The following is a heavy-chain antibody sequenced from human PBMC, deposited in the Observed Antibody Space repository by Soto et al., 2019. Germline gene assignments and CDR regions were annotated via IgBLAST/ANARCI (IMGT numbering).Heavy chain of an antibody. Sequence: GGSLRLSCAASGFTFSSYAMSWVRQAPGKGLEWVSAISCSGGSTYYADSVKGRFTISRDNTKNTLYLQMNSLRAEDTAVEYCAKEPAAYYDSSGYYDEDYWGQGTLVTVSS. J-gene: IGHJ4*02. D-gene: IGHD3-22*01. CDR1: GFTFSSYA. CDR2: ISCSGGST. CDR3: AKEPAAYYDSSGYYDEDY. V-gene: IGHV3-23*01.